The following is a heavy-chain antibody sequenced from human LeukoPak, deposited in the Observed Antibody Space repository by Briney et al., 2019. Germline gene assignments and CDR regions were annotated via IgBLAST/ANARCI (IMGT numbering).Heavy chain of an antibody. D-gene: IGHD6-19*01. J-gene: IGHJ4*02. CDR2: IEYSGGSA. V-gene: IGHV3-53*01. CDR3: TRNSGWYRIS. Sequence: ETLSLTCTVSGYSISSGYYWGWIRQAPGKGLEWVASIEYSGGSAYYADSVKGRFSISREDSKNTLYLQLNSLRAEDTALYYCTRNSGWYRISWGQGTLVTVSS. CDR1: GYSISSGYY.